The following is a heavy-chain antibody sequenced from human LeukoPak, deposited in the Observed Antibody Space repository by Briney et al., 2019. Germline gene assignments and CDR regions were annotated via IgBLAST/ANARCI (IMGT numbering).Heavy chain of an antibody. D-gene: IGHD3-22*01. CDR2: MNPNSGNT. CDR3: ARAGRITMIVGYYYMDV. V-gene: IGHV1-8*03. CDR1: GYTFTSYD. Sequence: ASVKVSCKASGYTFTSYDINWVRQATGQGLEWMGWMNPNSGNTGYAQKFQGRVTITRNTSISTAYMELSSLRSEDTAVYYCARAGRITMIVGYYYMDVWGKGTTVTVSS. J-gene: IGHJ6*03.